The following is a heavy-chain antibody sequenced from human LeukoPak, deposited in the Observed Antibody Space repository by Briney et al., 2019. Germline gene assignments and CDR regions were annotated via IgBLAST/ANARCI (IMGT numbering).Heavy chain of an antibody. CDR3: ARIAGSGSLNWFDR. V-gene: IGHV1-2*02. J-gene: IGHJ5*02. CDR1: GYTSTACY. CDR2: IYPKSGGT. D-gene: IGHD3-10*01. Sequence: ASVKDSCKACGYTSTACYIHWMRHAPGQGPEWMGWIYPKSGGTNSAQKFQGRVTLTRDTSISTTYMGLTGLMSGDSAAYYCARIAGSGSLNWFDRWGQGTLVTVSS.